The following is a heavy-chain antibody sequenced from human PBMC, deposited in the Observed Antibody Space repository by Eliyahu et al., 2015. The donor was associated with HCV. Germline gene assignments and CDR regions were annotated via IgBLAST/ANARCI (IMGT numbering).Heavy chain of an antibody. CDR3: ARDYGGGNYYYGMDV. D-gene: IGHD1-26*01. Sequence: QVQLQESGPGLVKPSETLSLTCTVSXGSIXNYXWXWXRQPAGKGLEWIGRIYTSGSTNYNPPLKSRVTMSVDTSKNHFSLKLYSVTAADTAVYYCARDYGGGNYYYGMDVWGQGTTVTVSS. J-gene: IGHJ6*02. CDR2: IYTSGST. V-gene: IGHV4-4*07. CDR1: XGSIXNYX.